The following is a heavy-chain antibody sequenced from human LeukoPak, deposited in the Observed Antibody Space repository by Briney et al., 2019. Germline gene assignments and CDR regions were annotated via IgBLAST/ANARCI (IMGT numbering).Heavy chain of an antibody. D-gene: IGHD2-15*01. Sequence: GGSLRLSCAASGFTFSAYAINWVRQAPGKGLEWVSSISSSSAYIYYADSVKDRFTISRDNAKNSVYLQMSSLRAEDTAVYYCARDTCSGGGCYHYYYYYGLDMWGQGTTVTVSS. CDR3: ARDTCSGGGCYHYYYYYGLDM. V-gene: IGHV3-21*01. CDR2: ISSSSAYI. CDR1: GFTFSAYA. J-gene: IGHJ6*02.